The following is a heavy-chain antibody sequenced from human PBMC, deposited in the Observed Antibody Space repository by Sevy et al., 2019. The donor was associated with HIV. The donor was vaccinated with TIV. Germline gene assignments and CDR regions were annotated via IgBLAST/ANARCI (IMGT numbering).Heavy chain of an antibody. CDR2: INQDGSET. D-gene: IGHD3-10*01. V-gene: IGHV3-7*01. Sequence: GGSLRLSCAASGFTFSSYWMSWVRQAPGKGLEWVATINQDGSETFYVDSVKGRFTISRHNPRKSLYLQMNSLTAEATAVYYSARLFYGSADYWGQGTLVTVSS. CDR3: ARLFYGSADY. CDR1: GFTFSSYW. J-gene: IGHJ4*02.